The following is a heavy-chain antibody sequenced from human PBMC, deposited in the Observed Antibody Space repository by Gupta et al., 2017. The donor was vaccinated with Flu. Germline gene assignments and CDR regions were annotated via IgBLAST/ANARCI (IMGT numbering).Heavy chain of an antibody. V-gene: IGHV3-9*01. D-gene: IGHD5-24*01. CDR1: GFRFEDYD. J-gene: IGHJ6*02. Sequence: EVQLVESGGGLVRPGRSLRLSCAAFGFRFEDYDMHWVRQARGKGLEWVAGISWNSGSIGYADSVKVRFTIFRDNAKNSLYLQMDSLRPEDSALYHCVKEIHGDRSGRYGLDVWGLGTTVTVSS. CDR2: ISWNSGSI. CDR3: VKEIHGDRSGRYGLDV.